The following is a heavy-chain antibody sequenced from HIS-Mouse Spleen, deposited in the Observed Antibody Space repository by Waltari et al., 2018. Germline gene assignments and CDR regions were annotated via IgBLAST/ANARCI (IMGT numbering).Heavy chain of an antibody. CDR2: IDWEDDK. CDR3: ARIAEGYSSGWYAFDY. CDR1: GFSLSTSGMC. D-gene: IGHD6-19*01. J-gene: IGHJ4*02. Sequence: QVTLRESGPALVTPTQTLTLTCTFSGFSLSTSGMCVSWIRQPPGKALEWLARIDWEDDKYYSTSLKTRLTISKDTSKNQVVLTMTNMDPVDTATYYCARIAEGYSSGWYAFDYWGQGTLVTVSS. V-gene: IGHV2-70*15.